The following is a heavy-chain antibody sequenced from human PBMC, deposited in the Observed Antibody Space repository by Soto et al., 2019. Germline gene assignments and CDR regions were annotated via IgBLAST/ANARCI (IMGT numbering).Heavy chain of an antibody. Sequence: QVQLVQSGAEVKKPGASVKVSCKASGGTFSSYAISWVRQAPGQGLERRGGLIPSFGTANYAQKFQGRVTITADKSTNTAYGELSSLRSEETAVYYCARVGYYGYGRPSWGQGTVGTVSS. CDR2: LIPSFGTA. V-gene: IGHV1-69*06. CDR3: ARVGYYGYGRPS. J-gene: IGHJ3*01. D-gene: IGHD3-10*01. CDR1: GGTFSSYA.